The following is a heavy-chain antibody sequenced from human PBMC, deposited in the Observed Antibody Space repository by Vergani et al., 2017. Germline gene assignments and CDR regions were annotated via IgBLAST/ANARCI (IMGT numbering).Heavy chain of an antibody. Sequence: QVQLQESGPGLVKPSETLSLTCTVSGYSISSGYYWGWIRQPPGKGLEWIGSIYHSGSTYYNPSLKSRVTISVDTSKNQISLKLSSVTAADTAVYYCANQYSSSLQYYFDYWGQGTLVTVSS. CDR2: IYHSGST. J-gene: IGHJ4*02. D-gene: IGHD6-13*01. CDR1: GYSISSGYY. V-gene: IGHV4-38-2*02. CDR3: ANQYSSSLQYYFDY.